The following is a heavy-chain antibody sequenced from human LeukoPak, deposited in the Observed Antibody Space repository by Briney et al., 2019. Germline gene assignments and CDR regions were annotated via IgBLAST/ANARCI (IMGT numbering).Heavy chain of an antibody. J-gene: IGHJ1*01. CDR3: ARGWYYDSSGYPTSGYFQH. V-gene: IGHV1-46*01. CDR2: INPSGGST. CDR1: GYTFTSYD. D-gene: IGHD3-22*01. Sequence: ASVKVSCKASGYTFTSYDMHWVRQAPGQGLEWMGIINPSGGSTSYAQKFQGRVTMTRDTSTSTVYMELSSLRSEDTAVYYCARGWYYDSSGYPTSGYFQHWGQGTLVIVSS.